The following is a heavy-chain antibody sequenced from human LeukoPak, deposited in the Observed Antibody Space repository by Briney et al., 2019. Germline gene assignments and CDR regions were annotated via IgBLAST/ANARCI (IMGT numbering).Heavy chain of an antibody. CDR1: GFAFSSYW. V-gene: IGHV3-74*01. Sequence: PGGSLRLSCAASGFAFSSYWMHWVRQAPGKGLVWVSRINSDGSSTSYADSVKGRFTISRDNAKNSLYLQMNSLRAEDTALYYCAKDIRLLWFGELLSWGQGTLVTVSS. CDR2: INSDGSST. D-gene: IGHD3-10*01. J-gene: IGHJ4*02. CDR3: AKDIRLLWFGELLS.